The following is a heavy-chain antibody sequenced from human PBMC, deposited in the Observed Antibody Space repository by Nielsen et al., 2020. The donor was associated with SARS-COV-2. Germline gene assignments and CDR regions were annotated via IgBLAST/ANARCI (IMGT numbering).Heavy chain of an antibody. CDR2: INHSGST. CDR3: ASKLGYGMDV. J-gene: IGHJ6*02. Sequence: SETLSLTCAVYGGSFSGYYWSWIRQPPGKGLEWIGEINHSGSTNYNPSLKSRVTISVDTSKNQFSLKLSSVTAADTAVYYCASKLGYGMDVWGQGTTVTVPS. V-gene: IGHV4-34*01. D-gene: IGHD7-27*01. CDR1: GGSFSGYY.